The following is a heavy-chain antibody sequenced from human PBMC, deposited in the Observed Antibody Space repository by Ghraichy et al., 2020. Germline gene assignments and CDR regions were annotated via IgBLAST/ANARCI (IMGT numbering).Heavy chain of an antibody. J-gene: IGHJ4*02. V-gene: IGHV1-69*04. CDR1: GGTFSSYT. D-gene: IGHD4-17*01. CDR2: IIPILGIA. CDR3: ARDSSPVTTVTTRYFDY. Sequence: SLKVSCKASGGTFSSYTLSWVRQAPGQGLEWMGRIIPILGIANYAQKFQGRVTITADTSTSTAYMELSSLRSEDTAVYYCARDSSPVTTVTTRYFDYWGQGTLVTVSS.